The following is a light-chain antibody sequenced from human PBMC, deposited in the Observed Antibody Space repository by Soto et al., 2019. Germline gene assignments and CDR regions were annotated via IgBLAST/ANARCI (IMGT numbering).Light chain of an antibody. V-gene: IGKV3-15*01. J-gene: IGKJ1*01. CDR2: GAS. CDR1: QSISKN. CDR3: QQYDHWRPLRT. Sequence: EIVMTQSPATLSVSPGERATLSCRASQSISKNLAWYQQKPRQAPSLLIYGASTSVTGILARFSGSGSATEFTLTISSLQSEDLAVYGCQQYDHWRPLRTFGQGTKLEIK.